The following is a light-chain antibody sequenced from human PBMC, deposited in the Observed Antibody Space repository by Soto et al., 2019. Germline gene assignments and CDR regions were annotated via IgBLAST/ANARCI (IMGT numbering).Light chain of an antibody. Sequence: DIQMTQSPSSLSASVGDRVAITCQASQDISNFLNWYQQEPGKAPKLLTYDASDLETGVPSRFSGSGSGTDFTLTISSLQPEDFATYYCQQSWTFGQGTKVDIK. J-gene: IGKJ1*01. CDR2: DAS. CDR1: QDISNF. V-gene: IGKV1-33*01. CDR3: QQSWT.